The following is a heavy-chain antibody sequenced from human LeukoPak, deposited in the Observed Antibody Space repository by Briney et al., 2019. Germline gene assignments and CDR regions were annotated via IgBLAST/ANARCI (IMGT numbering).Heavy chain of an antibody. Sequence: GGSLRLSCAASGFTFSSYWMHWVRQAPGKGLVWVSRINSDGSSTSYADSVKGRFTISRDNAKNTLYLQMNSLRAEDTAVYYCATLGSPFVENWFDPWGQGTLVTVSS. CDR3: ATLGSPFVENWFDP. CDR2: INSDGSST. CDR1: GFTFSSYW. V-gene: IGHV3-74*01. J-gene: IGHJ5*02. D-gene: IGHD7-27*01.